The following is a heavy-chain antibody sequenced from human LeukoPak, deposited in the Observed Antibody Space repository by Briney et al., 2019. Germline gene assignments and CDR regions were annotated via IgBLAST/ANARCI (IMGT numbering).Heavy chain of an antibody. V-gene: IGHV1-46*03. CDR1: GYTFTSYY. J-gene: IGHJ4*02. CDR2: INPNGGGT. D-gene: IGHD2-2*01. CDR3: ARRGGCISTSCNLDY. Sequence: ASVKVSCKTSGYTFTSYYMHWMRQAPGQGFEWVGVINPNGGGTSSAQKFQGRVTLTRDTSTSTVYMDLSSLRSEDTAIYYCARRGGCISTSCNLDYWGQGTLATVSS.